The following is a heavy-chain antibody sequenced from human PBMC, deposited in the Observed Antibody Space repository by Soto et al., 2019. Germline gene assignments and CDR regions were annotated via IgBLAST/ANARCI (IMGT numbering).Heavy chain of an antibody. CDR3: ASAYDILTGYYKVSNWFDP. D-gene: IGHD3-9*01. V-gene: IGHV4-39*01. CDR2: IYYSGST. J-gene: IGHJ5*02. Sequence: SEALSLTCTVSGGSISSSSYYWGWIRQPPGKGLEWIGSIYYSGSTYYNPSLKSRVTISVDTSKNQSSLKLSSVTAADTAVYYCASAYDILTGYYKVSNWFDPWGQGTLVTVS. CDR1: GGSISSSSYY.